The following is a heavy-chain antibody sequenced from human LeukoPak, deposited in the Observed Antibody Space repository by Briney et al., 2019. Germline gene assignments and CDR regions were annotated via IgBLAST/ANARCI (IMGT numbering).Heavy chain of an antibody. CDR2: IYYSGST. CDR3: ARQHED. V-gene: IGHV4-31*11. J-gene: IGHJ4*02. CDR1: GGSVSSGGYY. Sequence: PSETLSLTCAVSGGSVSSGGYYWSWIRQHPGKGLEWIGYIYYSGSTYYNPSLRSRVTISIDTSKNQFSLNLSSVTAADTAVYYCARQHEDWGQGTLVTVSS.